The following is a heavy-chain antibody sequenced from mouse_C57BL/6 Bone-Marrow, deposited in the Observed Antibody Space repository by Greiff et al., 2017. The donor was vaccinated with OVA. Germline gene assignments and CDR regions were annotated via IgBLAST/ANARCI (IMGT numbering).Heavy chain of an antibody. CDR2: IDPSDSET. CDR3: ARGGGYLYYFDY. Sequence: QVQLKQPGAELVRPGSSVKLSCKASGYTFTSYWMHWVKQRPIQGLEWIGNIDPSDSETHYNQKFKDKATLTVDKSSSTAYMQLSSLTSEDSAVYYCARGGGYLYYFDYWGQGTTLTVSS. CDR1: GYTFTSYW. J-gene: IGHJ2*01. V-gene: IGHV1-52*01. D-gene: IGHD2-2*01.